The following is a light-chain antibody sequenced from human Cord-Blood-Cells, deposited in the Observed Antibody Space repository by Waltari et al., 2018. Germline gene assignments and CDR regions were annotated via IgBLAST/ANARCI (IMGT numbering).Light chain of an antibody. J-gene: IGKJ3*01. CDR2: DAS. Sequence: EIVLTQSPATLSLSPGERGTLSCRASQSVSSYLAWYQQKPGQAPRLLIDDASNRATGIPARFSGSGSGTDFTLTISSLEPEDFAVYYCQQRSNWPRTFGPGTKVDIK. CDR1: QSVSSY. CDR3: QQRSNWPRT. V-gene: IGKV3-11*01.